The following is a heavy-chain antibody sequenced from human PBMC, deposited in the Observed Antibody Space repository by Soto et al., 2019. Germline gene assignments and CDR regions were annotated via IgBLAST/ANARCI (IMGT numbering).Heavy chain of an antibody. CDR3: ARVSVSWVVYAFDI. CDR2: IYYSGST. J-gene: IGHJ3*02. V-gene: IGHV4-30-4*01. D-gene: IGHD6-19*01. CDR1: GGSISSGDYY. Sequence: PSETLSLTCTVSGGSISSGDYYWSWIRQPPGKGLEWIGYIYYSGSTYYNPSLKSRVTISVDTSKNQFSLKLSSVTAADTAVYYCARVSVSWVVYAFDIWGQGTMVTVSS.